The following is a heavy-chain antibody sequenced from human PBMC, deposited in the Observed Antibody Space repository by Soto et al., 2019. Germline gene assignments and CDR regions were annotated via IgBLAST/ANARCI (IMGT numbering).Heavy chain of an antibody. CDR2: IGTAGDT. CDR1: GFTFSSYD. CDR3: AKVNHYDLLGYCSGGSCRYFDY. V-gene: IGHV3-13*04. Sequence: GGSLRLSCAASGFTFSSYDMHWVRQATGKGLEWVSAIGTAGDTYYPGSVKGRFTISRENAKNSLYLQMNSLRAEDTAVYYCAKVNHYDLLGYCSGGSCRYFDYWGQGTLVTVSS. J-gene: IGHJ4*02. D-gene: IGHD2-15*01.